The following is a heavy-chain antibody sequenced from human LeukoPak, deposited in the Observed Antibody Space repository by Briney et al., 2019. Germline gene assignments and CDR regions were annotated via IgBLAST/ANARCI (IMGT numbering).Heavy chain of an antibody. D-gene: IGHD3-22*01. V-gene: IGHV3-30*04. CDR3: ARDPRGTIGYDHSGRDTFDY. J-gene: IGHJ4*02. CDR1: GYTFTSYY. Sequence: SCTASGYTFTSYYMHWVRQAPGKGLEWVAVIFYDGSIQYYADSVRGRFTISRDNSKNTLHLQLSSLRPEDTAVYYCARDPRGTIGYDHSGRDTFDYWGQGTLVTVSS. CDR2: IFYDGSIQ.